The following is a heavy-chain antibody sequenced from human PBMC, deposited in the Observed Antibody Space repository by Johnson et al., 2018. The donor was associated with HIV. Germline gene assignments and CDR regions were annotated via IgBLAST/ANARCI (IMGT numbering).Heavy chain of an antibody. V-gene: IGHV3-30*04. CDR1: GFTFSSYA. CDR3: ARGLGDSRVVDAYDI. CDR2: ISYDGSNK. Sequence: QVQLVESGGDLVQPGGSLRLSCAASGFTFSSYAMHWVRQSPGKGLEWVAVISYDGSNKYYADSVKGRFTISRDNSKNTLYLQMNSLRAEDTAVYYCARGLGDSRVVDAYDIWGQGTMVTVSS. D-gene: IGHD4-17*01. J-gene: IGHJ3*02.